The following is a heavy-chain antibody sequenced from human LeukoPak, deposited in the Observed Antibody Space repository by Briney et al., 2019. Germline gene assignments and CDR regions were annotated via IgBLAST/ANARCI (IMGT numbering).Heavy chain of an antibody. V-gene: IGHV1-69*04. Sequence: SVKVSCKASGGTFSSYAISWVRQAPGQGLEWMGRITPILGIANYAQKFQGRVTITADKSTSTAYMELSSLRSEDTAVYYCARRYAGGWTDYWGQGTLVTVSS. CDR2: ITPILGIA. CDR1: GGTFSSYA. CDR3: ARRYAGGWTDY. D-gene: IGHD6-19*01. J-gene: IGHJ4*02.